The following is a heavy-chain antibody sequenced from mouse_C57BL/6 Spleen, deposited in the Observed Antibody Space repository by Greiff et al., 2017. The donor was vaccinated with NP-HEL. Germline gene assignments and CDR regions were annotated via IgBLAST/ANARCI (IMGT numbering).Heavy chain of an antibody. CDR3: ARQAYGSSYGYFDD. D-gene: IGHD1-1*01. J-gene: IGHJ2*01. Sequence: QVQLKESGAELVKPGASVKMSCKASGYTFTTYPIEWMKQNHGKSLEWIGNFHPYNDDTKYNEKFKGKATLTVEKSSSTVYLELSRLTSDDSAVYYCARQAYGSSYGYFDDWGKGTTLTVSS. CDR2: FHPYNDDT. CDR1: GYTFTTYP. V-gene: IGHV1-47*01.